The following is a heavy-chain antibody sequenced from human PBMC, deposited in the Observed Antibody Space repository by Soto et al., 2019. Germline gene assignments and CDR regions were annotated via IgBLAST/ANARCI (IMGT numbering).Heavy chain of an antibody. CDR1: GGTFSSYT. J-gene: IGHJ4*02. Sequence: SVKVSCKASGGTFSSYTISWVRQAPGQGLEWMGRIIPILGIANYAQKFQGRVTITADKSTSTAYMELSSLRPEDTAVYYCARGVTGTTAPDYWGQGTPVTVSS. V-gene: IGHV1-69*02. CDR3: ARGVTGTTAPDY. CDR2: IIPILGIA. D-gene: IGHD1-7*01.